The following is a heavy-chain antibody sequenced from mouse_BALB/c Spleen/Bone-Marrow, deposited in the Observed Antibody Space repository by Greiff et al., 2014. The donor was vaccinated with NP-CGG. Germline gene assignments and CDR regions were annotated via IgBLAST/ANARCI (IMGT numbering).Heavy chain of an antibody. CDR1: XYSFTXYT. V-gene: IGHV1-4*01. Sequence: RPGASVKMSCKASXYSFTXYTMHWXKXXXXQGLEXXGYINPSSGYTNYNQKFKDKATLTADKSSSTAYMQLSSLTSEDSAVYYCARGWDYEGYFDYWGQGTTLTVSS. D-gene: IGHD2-4*01. CDR3: ARGWDYEGYFDY. CDR2: INPSSGYT. J-gene: IGHJ2*01.